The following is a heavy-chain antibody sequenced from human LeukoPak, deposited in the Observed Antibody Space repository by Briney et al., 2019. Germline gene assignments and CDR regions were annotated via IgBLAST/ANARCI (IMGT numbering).Heavy chain of an antibody. J-gene: IGHJ6*01. CDR1: GFTFSGFA. V-gene: IGHV3-23*01. CDR2: ISGSGENT. Sequence: GGSLRLSCAASGFTFSGFAMSWVRRTPGKGLEWVSGISGSGENTLYADSVKGRFTISGDNSKNTLYQEMNSLRAEDTAIYYCAKMKGHPLPKYYMDVWGQGTTVTVSS. CDR3: AKMKGHPLPKYYMDV. D-gene: IGHD2/OR15-2a*01.